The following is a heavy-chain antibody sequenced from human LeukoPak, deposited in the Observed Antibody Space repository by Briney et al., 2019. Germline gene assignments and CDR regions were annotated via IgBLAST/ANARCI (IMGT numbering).Heavy chain of an antibody. CDR2: IYCIGST. J-gene: IGHJ4*02. Sequence: SETLSLTCTVSGGPISSYYWSWIRQPPGKGREWIGYIYCIGSTNYHPPLKSRVTISVDTYKNQFSLKLSSVTAADTAVYYCAREGTAAAGYYFDYWGQGTLVSVSS. CDR3: AREGTAAAGYYFDY. V-gene: IGHV4-59*13. CDR1: GGPISSYY. D-gene: IGHD6-13*01.